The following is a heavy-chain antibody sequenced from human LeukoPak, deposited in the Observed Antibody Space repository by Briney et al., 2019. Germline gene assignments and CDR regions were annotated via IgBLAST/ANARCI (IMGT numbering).Heavy chain of an antibody. J-gene: IGHJ4*02. V-gene: IGHV4-59*01. Sequence: ETLSLTCTVSGGSLSRYYWSWIRQPPGKRLEWIGYIFYSGSTNYNPSLKSRVTMSVDTSQNQFSLRLSSVTAADTAVYYCARRTSSNYVDSWGQGTLVTVSS. CDR1: GGSLSRYY. D-gene: IGHD4-11*01. CDR3: ARRTSSNYVDS. CDR2: IFYSGST.